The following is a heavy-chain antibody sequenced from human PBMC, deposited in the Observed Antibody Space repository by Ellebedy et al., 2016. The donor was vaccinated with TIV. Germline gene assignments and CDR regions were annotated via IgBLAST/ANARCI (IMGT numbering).Heavy chain of an antibody. J-gene: IGHJ4*02. D-gene: IGHD3-22*01. V-gene: IGHV1-18*04. CDR2: ISAYNGNT. CDR1: GGTFSSYG. Sequence: ASVEVSCXASGGTFSSYGISWVRQAPGQGLEWMGWISAYNGNTNYAQKLQGRVTMTTDTSTSTAYMELRSLRSDDTAVYYCARQDSSGYYYYFDYWGQGTLVTVSS. CDR3: ARQDSSGYYYYFDY.